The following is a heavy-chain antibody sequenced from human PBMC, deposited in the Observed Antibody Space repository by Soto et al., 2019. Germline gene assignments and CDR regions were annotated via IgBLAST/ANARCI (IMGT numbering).Heavy chain of an antibody. J-gene: IGHJ6*02. Sequence: ASVKVSCKTSGYTFTNNLINWVRQAPGQGLEWMGWISGNNGHTTYAQKFQGRVTMTRDTSISTAYMELSRLRSDDTAVYYCARDPGYSGYDSYYYGMDVWGQGTTVTVSS. D-gene: IGHD5-12*01. CDR3: ARDPGYSGYDSYYYGMDV. CDR2: ISGNNGHT. V-gene: IGHV1-2*02. CDR1: GYTFTNNL.